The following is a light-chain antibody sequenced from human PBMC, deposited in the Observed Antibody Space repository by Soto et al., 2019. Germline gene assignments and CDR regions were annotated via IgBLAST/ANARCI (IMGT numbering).Light chain of an antibody. Sequence: QSVLTQPASVSGSPGQSIAISCTGTSSDVGGYNSVSWYQQHPGKAPKLMIYDVTNRPSGVSNRFSGSKSGNTASLTISGLQAEGEADYYCSSYASGGTHGFGTGTKVTVL. CDR2: DVT. V-gene: IGLV2-14*01. CDR3: SSYASGGTHG. J-gene: IGLJ1*01. CDR1: SSDVGGYNS.